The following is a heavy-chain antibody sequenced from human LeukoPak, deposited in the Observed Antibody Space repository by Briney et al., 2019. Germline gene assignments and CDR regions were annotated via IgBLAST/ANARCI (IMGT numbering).Heavy chain of an antibody. J-gene: IGHJ6*03. V-gene: IGHV4-59*01. Sequence: PSETLSLTCTVSGGSISSYYWSWIRQPPGKGLEWIGYIYYSGSTNYNPSLKSRVTISVDTSKNQFSLKLSSVTAADTAVYYCAREYIVVVPAAPTNYYYYYMDVWGKGTTVTVSS. CDR2: IYYSGST. D-gene: IGHD2-2*01. CDR3: AREYIVVVPAAPTNYYYYYMDV. CDR1: GGSISSYY.